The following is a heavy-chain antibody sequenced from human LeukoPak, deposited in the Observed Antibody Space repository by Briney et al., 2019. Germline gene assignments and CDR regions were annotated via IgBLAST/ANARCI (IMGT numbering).Heavy chain of an antibody. J-gene: IGHJ4*02. CDR2: IYSGSST. CDR1: GFTVGTNY. D-gene: IGHD5-12*01. CDR3: ARLSGETTIFDY. V-gene: IGHV3-53*01. Sequence: PGGSLRLSCAASGFTVGTNYMSWVRQAPGKGLEWVSLIYSGSSTYYANSVKGRFTVSRDNAKNSLYLLMNSLGAEDTAMYYCARLSGETTIFDYWGQGTLVTVSS.